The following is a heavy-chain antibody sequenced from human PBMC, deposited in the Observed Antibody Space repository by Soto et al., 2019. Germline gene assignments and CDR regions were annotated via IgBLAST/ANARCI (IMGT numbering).Heavy chain of an antibody. CDR3: AREPRYCRGGSCSITGDAYDI. Sequence: EVQLVESGGGLVQPGGSLRLSCTASGFIVSDTYVNWVRQAPGNGLEWVSVISNRGDTHYADSVRGRFSLSRDISDNTLHLQMNNLRVEDTAVYYCAREPRYCRGGSCSITGDAYDIWGQGTMVTVSS. V-gene: IGHV3-66*01. CDR1: GFIVSDTY. J-gene: IGHJ3*02. CDR2: ISNRGDT. D-gene: IGHD2-15*01.